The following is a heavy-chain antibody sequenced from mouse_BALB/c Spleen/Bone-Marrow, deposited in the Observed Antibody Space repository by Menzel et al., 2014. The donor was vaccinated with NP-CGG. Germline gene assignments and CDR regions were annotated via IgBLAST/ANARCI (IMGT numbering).Heavy chain of an antibody. J-gene: IGHJ4*01. CDR3: ARFRATVYFLWCTYY. CDR2: IDPANDST. Sequence: VQLQQSGAELVKPGASVQLSCIASGFNIEDTYMHWVKQRPEPGLEWIGMIDPANDSTKYDPNFQGKATITADTSSNTAYLQLSSLTSEDTAVYYCARFRATVYFLWCTYYWGQGTSVTVSS. CDR1: GFNIEDTY. V-gene: IGHV14-3*02. D-gene: IGHD3-1*01.